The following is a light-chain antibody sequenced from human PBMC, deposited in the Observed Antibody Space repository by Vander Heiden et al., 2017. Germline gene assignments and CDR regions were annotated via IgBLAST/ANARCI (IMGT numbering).Light chain of an antibody. V-gene: IGLV1-40*01. CDR3: QSYDSRLSGVV. CDR2: GNS. J-gene: IGLJ2*01. Sequence: QSVLTPPPSAPGAPGQRAPTPCTGCSSNIGAGYDVHSYQQLPGPAPKLHMYGNSNRPSGVPDRFSGSKSGTSASLAITGLQAEDEADYYCQSYDSRLSGVVFGGGTKLTVL. CDR1: SSNIGAGYD.